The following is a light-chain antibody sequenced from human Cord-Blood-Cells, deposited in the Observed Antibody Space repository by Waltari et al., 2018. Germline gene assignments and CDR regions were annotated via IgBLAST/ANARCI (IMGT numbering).Light chain of an antibody. V-gene: IGKV1-39*01. CDR2: AAS. CDR1: QSISSY. J-gene: IGKJ1*01. Sequence: DIQMTQSPSSLSASVGDRLTTTCRASQSISSYLNWYQQKPGKAPKLLIYAASSVQSGVPSRFSGSGSGTDFTLTISSLQPEDFATYYCQQSYSTPWTFCQGTKVEIK. CDR3: QQSYSTPWT.